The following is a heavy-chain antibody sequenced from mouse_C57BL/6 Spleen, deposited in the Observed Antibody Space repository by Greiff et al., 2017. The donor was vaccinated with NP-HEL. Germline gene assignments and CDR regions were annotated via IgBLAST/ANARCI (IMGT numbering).Heavy chain of an antibody. Sequence: VQLQQSGPELVKPGASVKIPCKASGYTFTDYNMDWVKQSHGKSLEWIGDINPNNGGTIYNQKFKGKATLTVYKSSSTAYMELRRLTSEDTAVYYCARFDYDRFAYWGQGTLVTVSA. V-gene: IGHV1-18*01. D-gene: IGHD2-4*01. J-gene: IGHJ3*01. CDR2: INPNNGGT. CDR1: GYTFTDYN. CDR3: ARFDYDRFAY.